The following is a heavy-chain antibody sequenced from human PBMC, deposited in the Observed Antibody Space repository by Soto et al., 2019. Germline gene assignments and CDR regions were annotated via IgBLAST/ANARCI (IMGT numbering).Heavy chain of an antibody. CDR1: DLSISSSSYY. Sequence: PSDTLSLTCTFYDLSISSSSYYLGWISQPPGKGLEWIGSIYYSGSTYYNPSLKSRVTISVDTSKNQFSLKLSSVTAADTAVYYCANLYSGYDFAPYYFDYWGQGTLVTVSS. J-gene: IGHJ4*02. D-gene: IGHD5-12*01. CDR2: IYYSGST. CDR3: ANLYSGYDFAPYYFDY. V-gene: IGHV4-39*01.